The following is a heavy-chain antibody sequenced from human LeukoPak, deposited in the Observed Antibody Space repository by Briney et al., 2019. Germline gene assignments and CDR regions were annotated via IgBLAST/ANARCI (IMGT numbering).Heavy chain of an antibody. Sequence: PSETLSLTCTVSGGSISSYYWSWIRQPPGKGLEWIGYIYYSRSTNYNPSLKSRVTISVDTSKNQFSLKLSSVTAADTAVYYCARGRYSSSWWYWGQGTLVTVSS. V-gene: IGHV4-59*01. CDR2: IYYSRST. CDR1: GGSISSYY. D-gene: IGHD6-13*01. J-gene: IGHJ4*02. CDR3: ARGRYSSSWWY.